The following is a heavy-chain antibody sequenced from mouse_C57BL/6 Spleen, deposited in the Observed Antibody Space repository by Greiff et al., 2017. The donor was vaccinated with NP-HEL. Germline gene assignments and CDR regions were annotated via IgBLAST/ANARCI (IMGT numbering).Heavy chain of an antibody. Sequence: VQLQQSGAELARPGASVKLSCQASGYTFTSSGISWVKQRPGQGLAWIGEIYPRSGNTYYNEKFKGKATLTADKSSSTAYMELRSLTSEDSAVYFCARYLRRAMDYWGQGTSVTVSS. CDR2: IYPRSGNT. CDR1: GYTFTSSG. J-gene: IGHJ4*01. D-gene: IGHD5-1*01. CDR3: ARYLRRAMDY. V-gene: IGHV1-81*01.